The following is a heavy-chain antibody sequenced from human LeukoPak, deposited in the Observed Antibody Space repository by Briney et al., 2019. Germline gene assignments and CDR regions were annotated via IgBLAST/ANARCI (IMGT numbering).Heavy chain of an antibody. CDR3: ASILDGMDA. V-gene: IGHV4-59*08. J-gene: IGHJ6*02. Sequence: SETLSLTCTVSGGSISSDYWSWIRQPPGKGLEWIGYIYYTGTTNYNPSLKNRVTISADTSKNQFSLKLNSVTAADTAVYYCASILDGMDAWGQGTTVSVSS. CDR2: IYYTGTT. CDR1: GGSISSDY.